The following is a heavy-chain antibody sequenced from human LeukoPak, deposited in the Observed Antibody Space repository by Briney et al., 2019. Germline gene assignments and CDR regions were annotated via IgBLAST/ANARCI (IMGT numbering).Heavy chain of an antibody. Sequence: GGSLRLSCAASGFTFSSYGMHWVRQAPGKGLEWVAVISYDGSNKYYADSVKGRFTISRDNSKNTLYLQMNSLRAEDTAVYYCAKAPGMVAYYFDYWGQGTLVTVSS. V-gene: IGHV3-30*18. CDR3: AKAPGMVAYYFDY. CDR1: GFTFSSYG. CDR2: ISYDGSNK. D-gene: IGHD1-26*01. J-gene: IGHJ4*02.